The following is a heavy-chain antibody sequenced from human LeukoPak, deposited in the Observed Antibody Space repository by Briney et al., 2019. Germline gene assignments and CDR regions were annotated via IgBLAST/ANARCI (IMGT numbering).Heavy chain of an antibody. J-gene: IGHJ3*02. CDR2: IYVGDSDT. D-gene: IGHD2/OR15-2a*01. CDR1: GYSFTSYW. CDR3: ARTDSCNSGWYGAFDI. Sequence: GESLKISCKGSGYSFTSYWIGWVRQMPGKGLEWMGIIYVGDSDTRYSPSFQGQVTISAGESISTAYLQWSSLKASDTAMYYCARTDSCNSGWYGAFDIWGQGTMVTVSS. V-gene: IGHV5-51*01.